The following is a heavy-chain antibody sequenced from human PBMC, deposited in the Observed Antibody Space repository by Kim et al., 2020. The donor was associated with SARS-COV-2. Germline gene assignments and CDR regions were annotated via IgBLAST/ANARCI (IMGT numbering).Heavy chain of an antibody. V-gene: IGHV4-34*01. J-gene: IGHJ2*01. CDR3: ARRSPGTTHWYFDL. Sequence: SQTLSLTCAVYGGSLRDNFGSWIRQPPGKGLEWIADIDQDRRTYYNPSLKSRVTLSIDTSNNQFSLKLSSVTAADTALYYCARRSPGTTHWYFDLWGRGALVTVSS. CDR1: GGSLRDNF. CDR2: IDQDRRT. D-gene: IGHD4-17*01.